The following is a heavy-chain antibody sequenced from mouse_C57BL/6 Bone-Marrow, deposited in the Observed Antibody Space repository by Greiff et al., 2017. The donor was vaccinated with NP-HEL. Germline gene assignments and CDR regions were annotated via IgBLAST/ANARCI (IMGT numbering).Heavy chain of an antibody. D-gene: IGHD1-1*01. Sequence: EVKVVESGPGLAKPSQTLSLTCSVTGYSITSDYWNWIRKFPGNKLEYMGYISYSGSTYYNPSLKSRISITRDTSKNQYYLQLNSVTTEDTATYYCARWGDYYGSSKRYYFDYWGQGTTLTVSS. CDR3: ARWGDYYGSSKRYYFDY. V-gene: IGHV3-8*01. CDR2: ISYSGST. J-gene: IGHJ2*01. CDR1: GYSITSDY.